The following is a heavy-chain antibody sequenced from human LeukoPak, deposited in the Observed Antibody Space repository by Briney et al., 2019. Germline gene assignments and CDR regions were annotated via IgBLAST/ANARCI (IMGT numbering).Heavy chain of an antibody. CDR3: ARDNIIAAAGPFDY. Sequence: ASVKVSCKASGYSFTSYFMHWVRQAPGQGLEWMGIINPSGGSTSYAQKLQGRVTMTRDTSTSTVYMELSSLRSEDTAVYYCARDNIIAAAGPFDYWGQGTLVTVSS. D-gene: IGHD6-13*01. V-gene: IGHV1-46*04. CDR2: INPSGGST. J-gene: IGHJ4*02. CDR1: GYSFTSYF.